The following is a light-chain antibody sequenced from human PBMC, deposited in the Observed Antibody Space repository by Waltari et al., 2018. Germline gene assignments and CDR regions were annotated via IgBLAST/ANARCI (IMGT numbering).Light chain of an antibody. V-gene: IGKV1-8*01. J-gene: IGKJ2*01. CDR3: QQYYFYPYT. CDR1: QGISSS. Sequence: AIQITQSPSSLSASTGDRVTITCRASQGISSSLAWYQQKPGKAPKLLIYTASTLQSGVPSKFSGSGSGTDFSLTISSLQSEDFSTYYCQQYYFYPYTFGQGTKLEI. CDR2: TAS.